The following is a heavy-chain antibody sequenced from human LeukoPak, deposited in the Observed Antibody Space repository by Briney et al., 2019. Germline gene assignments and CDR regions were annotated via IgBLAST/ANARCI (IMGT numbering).Heavy chain of an antibody. V-gene: IGHV3-23*01. CDR1: GFTFSSYA. J-gene: IGHJ6*02. Sequence: GGSLRLSCAASGFTFSSYAMSWVRQAPGKGLEWVLGISGSDDSTYNADSVKGRFTISRDNSKNTLYLQMNNLRVEDKAVYYCVKDGSDYYYDSRGYYYYYYGMDVWGQGTTVTVSS. D-gene: IGHD3-22*01. CDR2: ISGSDDST. CDR3: VKDGSDYYYDSRGYYYYYYGMDV.